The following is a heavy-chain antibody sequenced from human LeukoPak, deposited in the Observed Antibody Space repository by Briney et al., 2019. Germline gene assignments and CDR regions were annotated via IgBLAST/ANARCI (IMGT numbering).Heavy chain of an antibody. Sequence: SETLSLTCTVSGGSISSGDYYWSWIRQPPGKGLEWIGYIYYSGSTYYNPSLKSRVTISVDTSKNQFSLKLSSVTAADTAVYYCARGQGRYYYGSGSYPFDYWGQGTLVTVSS. CDR2: IYYSGST. CDR3: ARGQGRYYYGSGSYPFDY. CDR1: GGSISSGDYY. J-gene: IGHJ4*02. D-gene: IGHD3-10*01. V-gene: IGHV4-30-4*01.